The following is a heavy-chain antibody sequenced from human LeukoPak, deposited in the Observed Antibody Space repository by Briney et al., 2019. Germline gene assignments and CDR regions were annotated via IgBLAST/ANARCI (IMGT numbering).Heavy chain of an antibody. J-gene: IGHJ5*02. CDR3: AKDGRRYSYGSIRHPRHNWSDP. V-gene: IGHV3-23*01. D-gene: IGHD5-18*01. Sequence: GGSLRLSCAASGFTFSSYAMSWVRQAPEKGLEWVSAISGSGGSTYYADSVKGRFTISRDNSKNTLYLQMNSLRAEDTAVYYCAKDGRRYSYGSIRHPRHNWSDPWGQGTLVTVSS. CDR2: ISGSGGST. CDR1: GFTFSSYA.